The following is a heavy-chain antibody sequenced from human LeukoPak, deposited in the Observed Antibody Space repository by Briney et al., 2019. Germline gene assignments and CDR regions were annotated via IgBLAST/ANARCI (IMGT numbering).Heavy chain of an antibody. CDR1: GGTFSSYA. V-gene: IGHV1-69*04. CDR3: ARDDGSGMGWHAFDI. D-gene: IGHD3-10*01. Sequence: GASVKVSCKASGGTFSSYAISWVRQAPGQGLERMGRIIPILGIANYAQKFQGRVTIIADKSTSTAYMELSSLRSEDTAVYYCARDDGSGMGWHAFDIWGQGTMVTVSS. CDR2: IIPILGIA. J-gene: IGHJ3*02.